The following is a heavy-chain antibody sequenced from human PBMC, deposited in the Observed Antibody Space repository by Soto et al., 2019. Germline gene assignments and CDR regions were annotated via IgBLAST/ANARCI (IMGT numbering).Heavy chain of an antibody. Sequence: SETLSLTCTVSGGSISSYYWSWIRQPPGKGLEWIGYIYYSGSTNYNPSLKSRVTISVDTSKNQFSLKLSSVTAADTAVYYCAAGIVGAHVRPYFDYWGQGTLATVSS. D-gene: IGHD1-26*01. CDR3: AAGIVGAHVRPYFDY. CDR2: IYYSGST. CDR1: GGSISSYY. J-gene: IGHJ4*02. V-gene: IGHV4-59*01.